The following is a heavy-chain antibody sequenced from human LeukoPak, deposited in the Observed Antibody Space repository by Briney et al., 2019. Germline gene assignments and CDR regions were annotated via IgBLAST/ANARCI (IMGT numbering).Heavy chain of an antibody. CDR1: GFSFGIYW. CDR3: ARDGGGLDY. CDR2: IQQDGSGT. V-gene: IGHV3-7*01. D-gene: IGHD3-16*01. Sequence: PGGSLRLSCAASGFSFGIYWMSWVRQAPGKGLEWVAYIQQDGSGTYYADSVKGRFTISRDNAKNSLHLQMNSLRVEDTAVYYCARDGGGLDYWGQGTQVTVSS. J-gene: IGHJ4*02.